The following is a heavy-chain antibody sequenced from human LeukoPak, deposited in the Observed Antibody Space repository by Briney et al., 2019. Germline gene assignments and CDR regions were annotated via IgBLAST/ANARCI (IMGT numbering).Heavy chain of an antibody. CDR1: GGSFSGYS. D-gene: IGHD6-13*01. CDR2: VNHSGST. V-gene: IGHV4-34*01. Sequence: SETLSLTCAVYGGSFSGYSWTWIRQPPGKGLEWIGEVNHSGSTNYNPSLKSRVTISVDTSKNQFSLKLSSVTAADTAVYYCARGTIPSIAAAGTRFDYWGQGTLVTVSS. CDR3: ARGTIPSIAAAGTRFDY. J-gene: IGHJ4*02.